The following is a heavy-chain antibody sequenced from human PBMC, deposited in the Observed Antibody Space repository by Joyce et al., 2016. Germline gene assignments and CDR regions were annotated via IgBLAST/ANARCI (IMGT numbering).Heavy chain of an antibody. Sequence: EVHLMQSGAQFKRPGESLRISCQGSGYRITDYWIAWVRQMPGKGLEWMGSVYPGDSETRSRPAFRGQVTFSVDKSISVAYVQWTTLEASDSAIYYCARLAERVTMFRGLVNWGHGTLVTVSS. CDR2: VYPGDSET. V-gene: IGHV5-51*01. CDR3: ARLAERVTMFRGLVN. D-gene: IGHD3-10*01. J-gene: IGHJ4*01. CDR1: GYRITDYW.